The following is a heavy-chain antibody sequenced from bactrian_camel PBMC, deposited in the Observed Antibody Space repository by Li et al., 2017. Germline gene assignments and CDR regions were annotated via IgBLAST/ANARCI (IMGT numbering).Heavy chain of an antibody. CDR1: GFAFSRYA. J-gene: IGHJ4*01. D-gene: IGHD6*01. CDR2: ISSGGGRT. V-gene: IGHV3S40*01. CDR3: ATNGNPSLERYEYLY. Sequence: DVQLVESGGGLVQPGGSLRLSCAASGFAFSRYAMGWVRQAPGKGLEWVSGISSGGGRTYYADSVKGRFTISRDNAKNTMYLQMISLKSEDTALYYCATNGNPSLERYEYLYWGQGTQVTVS.